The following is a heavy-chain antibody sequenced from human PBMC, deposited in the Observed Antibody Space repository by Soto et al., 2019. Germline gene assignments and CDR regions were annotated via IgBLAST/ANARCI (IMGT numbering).Heavy chain of an antibody. J-gene: IGHJ5*02. CDR3: ARLHCDSPNCVPLDP. CDR1: GGSFSGYY. Sequence: SETLSLTCAVYGGSFSGYYWTWIRQPPGTGLEWIGEINHSGSTNYNPSLKSRVTISVDTSKNQFSLKLTSVTAADTAVYYCARLHCDSPNCVPLDPWGQGTLVTVSS. CDR2: INHSGST. V-gene: IGHV4-34*01. D-gene: IGHD2-2*01.